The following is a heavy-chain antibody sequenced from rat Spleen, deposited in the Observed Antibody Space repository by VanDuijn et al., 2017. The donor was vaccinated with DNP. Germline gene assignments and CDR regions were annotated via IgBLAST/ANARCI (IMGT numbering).Heavy chain of an antibody. CDR2: INSAGST. Sequence: EVQLQESGPGLVKPSQSLSLTCSVTGYSITSSYRWNWIRKFPGNKLEWMGYINSAGSTNYNPSLKSRISITRDTSKNQFFLQLSSVTTEDTATYYCARWGDYFDYWGQGVMVTVSS. V-gene: IGHV3-3*01. J-gene: IGHJ2*01. CDR1: GYSITSSYR. CDR3: ARWGDYFDY.